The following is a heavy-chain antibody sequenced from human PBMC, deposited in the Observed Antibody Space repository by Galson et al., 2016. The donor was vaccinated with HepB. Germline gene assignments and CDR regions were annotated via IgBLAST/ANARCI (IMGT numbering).Heavy chain of an antibody. CDR3: ARHTSVPRTRGFDS. V-gene: IGHV4-39*07. Sequence: LSLTCGVPVSVDSFSRDDYWWAWIRQSPGKGLEWIGSIYNSGATHYNPSLKSRVALSVDTSNNQLSLRLDFVTAADTAMYYCARHTSVPRTRGFDSWGQGTLVTVSS. CDR2: IYNSGAT. D-gene: IGHD1-7*01. J-gene: IGHJ4*02. CDR1: VDSFSRDDYW.